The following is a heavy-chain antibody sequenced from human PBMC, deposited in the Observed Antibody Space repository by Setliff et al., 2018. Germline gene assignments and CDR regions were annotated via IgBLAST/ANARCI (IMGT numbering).Heavy chain of an antibody. J-gene: IGHJ2*01. D-gene: IGHD4-17*01. CDR2: LGYDGTNE. V-gene: IGHV3-30*02. Sequence: PGGSLRLSCVASTFTFSKYAITWVRQAPGKGLEWVAALGYDGTNEYYADSVKGRFTISRDNSKNTLYLQMNSLRREDTAVYYCAKDASDYYWYFNVWGRGTLVTSPQ. CDR1: TFTFSKYA. CDR3: AKDASDYYWYFNV.